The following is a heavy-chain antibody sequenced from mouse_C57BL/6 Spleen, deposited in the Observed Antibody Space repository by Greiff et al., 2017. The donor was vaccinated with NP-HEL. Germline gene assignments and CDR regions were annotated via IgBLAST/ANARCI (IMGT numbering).Heavy chain of an antibody. CDR3: ARPYDGYYYAMDY. D-gene: IGHD2-3*01. CDR1: GYTFTSYW. J-gene: IGHJ4*01. Sequence: VQLQQPGAELVKPGASVKMSCKASGYTFTSYWITWVKQRPGQGLEWIGDIYPGSGSTNYNEKFKSKATLTVDTSSSTAYMQLSSLTSEDSAVYYCARPYDGYYYAMDYWGQGTSVTVSS. CDR2: IYPGSGST. V-gene: IGHV1-55*01.